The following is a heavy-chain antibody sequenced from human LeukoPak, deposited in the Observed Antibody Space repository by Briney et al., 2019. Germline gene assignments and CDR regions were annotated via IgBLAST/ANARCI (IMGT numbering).Heavy chain of an antibody. CDR1: GYTFTGYY. D-gene: IGHD5-24*01. J-gene: IGHJ4*02. CDR3: ARQLATIPSFDY. V-gene: IGHV1-2*02. Sequence: ASVKVSCKASGYTFTGYYMHWVRQAPGQGLEWMGWINPNSGGTNYAQKFQGRVTMTRDTSISTAYMELSRLRSDDTAVYYCARQLATIPSFDYWGQGTLVTVSS. CDR2: INPNSGGT.